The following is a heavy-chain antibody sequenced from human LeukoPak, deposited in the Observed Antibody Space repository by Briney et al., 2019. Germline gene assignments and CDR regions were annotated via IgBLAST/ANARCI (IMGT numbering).Heavy chain of an antibody. CDR1: GGSFSGYY. D-gene: IGHD3-3*01. J-gene: IGHJ6*02. CDR3: ARHLVRFLLDV. Sequence: PSETLSLTCAVYGGSFSGYYWSWIRQPPGKGLEWIGYIYYSGSTNYNPSLKSRVTISVDTSKNQFSLKLSSVTAADTAVYYRARHLVRFLLDVWGQGTTVTVSS. V-gene: IGHV4-59*08. CDR2: IYYSGST.